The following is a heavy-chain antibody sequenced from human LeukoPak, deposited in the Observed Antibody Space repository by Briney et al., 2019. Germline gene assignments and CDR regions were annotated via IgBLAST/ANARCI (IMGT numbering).Heavy chain of an antibody. CDR1: GFTFGSYA. CDR2: ISGSGGST. CDR3: AKARYYYDSSGYYGHSHHFDY. J-gene: IGHJ4*02. V-gene: IGHV3-23*01. Sequence: PGGSLRLSCAASGFTFGSYAMSWVRQAPGKGLEWVSAISGSGGSTYYADSVKGRFTISRDNSKNTLYLQMNSLRAEDTAVYYCAKARYYYDSSGYYGHSHHFDYWGQGTLVTVSS. D-gene: IGHD3-22*01.